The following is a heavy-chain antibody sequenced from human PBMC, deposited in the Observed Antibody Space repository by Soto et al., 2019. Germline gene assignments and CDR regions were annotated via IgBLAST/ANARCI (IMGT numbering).Heavy chain of an antibody. CDR1: GFTFSSYS. Sequence: PGGSLRLSGAASGFTFSSYSITWVRQAPWKGLEWVSAISGSGGRTYYADSVKGRFTISRDNSKNTVYLQMNSLRAEDTAVYYCAKPLSGSPSWGYFQHLGQGTLLTVSS. D-gene: IGHD3-10*01. J-gene: IGHJ1*01. CDR2: ISGSGGRT. V-gene: IGHV3-23*01. CDR3: AKPLSGSPSWGYFQH.